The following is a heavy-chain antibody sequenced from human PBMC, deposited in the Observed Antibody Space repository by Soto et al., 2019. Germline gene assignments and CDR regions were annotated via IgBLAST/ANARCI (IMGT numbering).Heavy chain of an antibody. CDR3: ARGPGIAVASWFDP. Sequence: ASVKVSCKASGYTFTGYYMHWVRQAPGQGLEWMGWINPNSGGTNYAQKFQGWVTMTRDTFISTAYMELSRLRSDDTAVYYCARGPGIAVASWFDPWGQGTLVTVSS. CDR1: GYTFTGYY. CDR2: INPNSGGT. J-gene: IGHJ5*02. D-gene: IGHD6-19*01. V-gene: IGHV1-2*04.